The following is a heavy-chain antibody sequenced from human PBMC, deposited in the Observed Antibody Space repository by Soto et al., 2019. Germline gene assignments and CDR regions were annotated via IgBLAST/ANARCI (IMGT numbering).Heavy chain of an antibody. CDR1: GGTFSSYA. CDR3: ARELNRDSSAYYSFAY. V-gene: IGHV1-69*13. Sequence: SVKVSCKASGGTFSSYAISWVRQAPGQGLEWMGGIIPIFGTANYAQKFQGRVTITADESTSTAYMELSSLRSEDTAVYYCARELNRDSSAYYSFAYWGQGTLVTVSS. CDR2: IIPIFGTA. J-gene: IGHJ4*02. D-gene: IGHD3-22*01.